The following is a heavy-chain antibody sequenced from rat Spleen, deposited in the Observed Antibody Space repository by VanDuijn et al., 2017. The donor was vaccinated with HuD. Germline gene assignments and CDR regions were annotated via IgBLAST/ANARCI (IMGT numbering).Heavy chain of an antibody. CDR3: ETDRYRGDYWYFDF. CDR2: ISPNGGST. V-gene: IGHV5-19*01. Sequence: EVQLVESGGGLVQPGRSLKLSCAASGFTFSNYGMHWIRQAPTKGLEWVASISPNGGSTYSRDSVKGRFTISRDNVKSTLYLQMDSLRSEDTATYYCETDRYRGDYWYFDFWGPGTMVTVSS. CDR1: GFTFSNYG. D-gene: IGHD1-1*01. J-gene: IGHJ1*01.